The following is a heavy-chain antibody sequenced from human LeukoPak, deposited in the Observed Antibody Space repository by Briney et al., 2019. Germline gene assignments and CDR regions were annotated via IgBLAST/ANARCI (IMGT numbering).Heavy chain of an antibody. CDR2: IKQGGSER. CDR1: GFIFNNYW. Sequence: GGSLRLSCAASGFIFNNYWISWVRQAPGKGLEWVANIKQGGSERYYVDSVKGRFTISRDSAKNSLNLQMNSLRVEDTAVYYCARDAYRDRYFDYWGQGTLVTVSS. D-gene: IGHD4-11*01. CDR3: ARDAYRDRYFDY. J-gene: IGHJ4*02. V-gene: IGHV3-7*01.